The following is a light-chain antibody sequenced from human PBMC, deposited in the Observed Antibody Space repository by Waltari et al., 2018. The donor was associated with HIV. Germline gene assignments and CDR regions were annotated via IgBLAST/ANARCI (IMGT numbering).Light chain of an antibody. Sequence: QLVLTQSPSASASRGASVKPTCTLSSGHSIYAIAWHPQQPDYGSRLLMEYNCDRSHIKGDGSPDRFSVSSSGAERYLPISRLQSGDESDYFCQSYDSDLSGWVLGGGPNLTV. CDR1: SGHSIYA. J-gene: IGLJ3*02. V-gene: IGLV4-69*01. CDR3: QSYDSDLSGWV. CDR2: YNCDRSH.